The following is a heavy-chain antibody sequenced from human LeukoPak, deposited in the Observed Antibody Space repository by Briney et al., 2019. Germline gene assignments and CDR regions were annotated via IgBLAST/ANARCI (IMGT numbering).Heavy chain of an antibody. V-gene: IGHV1-3*01. CDR2: INAGNGNT. CDR3: ATRRDGYNNY. J-gene: IGHJ4*02. CDR1: GYTFTSYA. Sequence: ASVKVSCKASGYTFTSYAMHWVRQAPGQRLEWMGWINAGNGNTKYSQKFQGRVTITADESTSTAYMELSSLRSEDTAVYYCATRRDGYNNYWGQGTLVTVSS. D-gene: IGHD5-24*01.